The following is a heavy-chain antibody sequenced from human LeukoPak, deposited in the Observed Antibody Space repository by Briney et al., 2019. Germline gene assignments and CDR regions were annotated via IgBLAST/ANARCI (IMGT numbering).Heavy chain of an antibody. V-gene: IGHV3-74*01. D-gene: IGHD6-19*01. CDR1: GFTFSSYW. Sequence: GGSLRLSCAASGFTFSSYWMHWVRQAPGKGLVWVSRINSDGSSTSYADSVKGRFTISRDNSKNTLYLQMNSLRAEDTAVYYCARDIAVAVADEIHWGQGTLVTVSS. CDR2: INSDGSST. J-gene: IGHJ4*02. CDR3: ARDIAVAVADEIH.